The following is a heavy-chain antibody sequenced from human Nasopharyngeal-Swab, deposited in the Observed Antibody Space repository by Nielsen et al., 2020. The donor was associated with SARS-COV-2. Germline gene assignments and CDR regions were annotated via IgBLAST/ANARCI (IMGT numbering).Heavy chain of an antibody. Sequence: GGSLRLSCAASGFTFSTYSMNWVRQAPGKGLEWVSSISSSSSYIYYADSLKGRFTISRDNAKNSLYLQRNSLRAEDTAVYYCARGCVLTGPSCYYYGMDVWGQGTTVTVS. J-gene: IGHJ6*02. CDR3: ARGCVLTGPSCYYYGMDV. CDR1: GFTFSTYS. V-gene: IGHV3-21*01. D-gene: IGHD3-9*01. CDR2: ISSSSSYI.